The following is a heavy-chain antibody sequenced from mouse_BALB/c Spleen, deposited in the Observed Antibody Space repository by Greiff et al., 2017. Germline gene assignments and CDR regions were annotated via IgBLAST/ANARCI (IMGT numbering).Heavy chain of an antibody. V-gene: IGHV1S81*02. CDR1: GYTFTSYY. D-gene: IGHD2-14*01. Sequence: VQLQQSGAELVKPGASVKLSCKASGYTFTSYYMYWVKQRPGQGLEWIGEINPSNGGTNFNEKFKSKATLTVDKSSSTAYMQLSSLTSEDSAVYYCTRRDYRYDGTYYWGQGTLVTVSA. J-gene: IGHJ3*01. CDR2: INPSNGGT. CDR3: TRRDYRYDGTYY.